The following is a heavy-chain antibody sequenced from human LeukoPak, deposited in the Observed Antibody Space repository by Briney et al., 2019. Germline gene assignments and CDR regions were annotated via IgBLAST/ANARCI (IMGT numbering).Heavy chain of an antibody. CDR2: ISYDGSNK. V-gene: IGHV3-30*04. Sequence: GGSLRLSCAASGFTFSSYAMHWVRQAPGKGLEWVAVISYDGSNKYYADSVKGRFTISRDNSKNTLYLQMNSLRAEDTAVYYCAKGLGYCSSTSCYDDGGDYWGQGTLVTVSS. CDR3: AKGLGYCSSTSCYDDGGDY. J-gene: IGHJ4*02. CDR1: GFTFSSYA. D-gene: IGHD2-2*01.